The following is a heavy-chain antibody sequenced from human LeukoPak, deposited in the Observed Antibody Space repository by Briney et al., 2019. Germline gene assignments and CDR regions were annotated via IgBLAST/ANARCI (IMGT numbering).Heavy chain of an antibody. D-gene: IGHD3-10*01. V-gene: IGHV4-59*08. J-gene: IGHJ4*02. Sequence: SETLSLTCTVSGGSISSYYWSWIRQPPGKGLEWIGYIYYSGSTNYNPSLKSRVTISVDTSKNQFSLKLSSVTAEDTAVYYCASHTYGSGSYVDYWGQGTLVTVSS. CDR3: ASHTYGSGSYVDY. CDR2: IYYSGST. CDR1: GGSISSYY.